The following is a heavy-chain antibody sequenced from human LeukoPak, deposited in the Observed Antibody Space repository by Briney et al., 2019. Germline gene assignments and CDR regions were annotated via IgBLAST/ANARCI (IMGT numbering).Heavy chain of an antibody. CDR3: ARAGYDTLTGYSGVFDI. V-gene: IGHV4-59*08. CDR2: THNSGTT. CDR1: GGSISSFF. D-gene: IGHD3-9*01. Sequence: PSETLSLTCTVSGGSISSFFWNWIRQPPGKGLEWIGFTHNSGTTNYNPSLKSRVTISIDTSKNQFSLKLTSVTAADTAVYYCARAGYDTLTGYSGVFDIWGQGTMVTVSS. J-gene: IGHJ3*02.